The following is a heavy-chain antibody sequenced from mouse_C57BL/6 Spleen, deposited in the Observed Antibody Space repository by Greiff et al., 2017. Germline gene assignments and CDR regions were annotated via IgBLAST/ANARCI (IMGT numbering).Heavy chain of an antibody. D-gene: IGHD1-1*01. CDR2: IYPGDGDT. V-gene: IGHV1-80*01. Sequence: QVQLKQSGAELVKPGASVKISCKASGYAFSSYWMNWVKQRPGKGLEWIGQIYPGDGDTNYNGKFKGKATLTADKSSSTAYMQLSSLTSEDSAVYFCARSDYYGSSRWYFDVWGTGTTVTVSS. J-gene: IGHJ1*03. CDR3: ARSDYYGSSRWYFDV. CDR1: GYAFSSYW.